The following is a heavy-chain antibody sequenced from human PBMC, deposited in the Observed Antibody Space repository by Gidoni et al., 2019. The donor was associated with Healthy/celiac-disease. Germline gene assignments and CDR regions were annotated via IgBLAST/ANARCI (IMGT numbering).Heavy chain of an antibody. J-gene: IGHJ4*02. V-gene: IGHV4-39*01. CDR3: ATSPPMVRGVNPIDY. CDR1: AGSISSSSYY. Sequence: QLQLQESCPGLVKPSETLSLTGTFSAGSISSSSYYWGWIRQPTGKGLEWIGSIYYSGSTYYNPSLKSRVTISVDTSKNQFSLKLSSVTAADTAVYYCATSPPMVRGVNPIDYWGQGTLVTVSS. D-gene: IGHD3-10*01. CDR2: IYYSGST.